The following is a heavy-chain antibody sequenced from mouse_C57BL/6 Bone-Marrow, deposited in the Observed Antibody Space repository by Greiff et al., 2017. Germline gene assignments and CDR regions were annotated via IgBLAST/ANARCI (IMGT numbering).Heavy chain of an antibody. Sequence: VQLQQSGPVLVKPGASVKMSCKASGYTFTDYNMDWVKQSHGKSLEWIGDINPNNGGTIYNQKFKGKATLTVDKSSSTAYMELRSLTSEYTAVYYCARPSYGFAYWGQGTLVTVSA. CDR1: GYTFTDYN. CDR3: ARPSYGFAY. CDR2: INPNNGGT. J-gene: IGHJ3*01. V-gene: IGHV1-18*01. D-gene: IGHD1-1*01.